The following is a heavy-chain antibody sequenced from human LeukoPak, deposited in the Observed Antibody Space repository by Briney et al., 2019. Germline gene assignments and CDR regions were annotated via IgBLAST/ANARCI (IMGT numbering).Heavy chain of an antibody. CDR1: GFTFSSYS. CDR2: ISSSSSYI. D-gene: IGHD3-22*01. V-gene: IGHV3-21*01. J-gene: IGHJ4*02. CDR3: ARSGEYYDSSGRYLGY. Sequence: PGRSLRLSCAASGFTFSSYSMNWVSQAPGKGLEWASSISSSSSYIYYADSVKGRFTISRDNAKNSLYLQMNSLRAEDTAVYYCARSGEYYDSSGRYLGYWGQGTLVTVSS.